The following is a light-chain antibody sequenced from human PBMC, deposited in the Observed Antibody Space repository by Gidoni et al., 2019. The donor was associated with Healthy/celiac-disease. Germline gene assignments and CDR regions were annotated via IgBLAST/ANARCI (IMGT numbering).Light chain of an antibody. V-gene: IGKV2-28*01. Sequence: DIVMTQSPLHLPVTPGEPASISCRSSQSLLHSNGYNYLDWYLQKPGQSPQLLIYLGSNRASGVPDRFSGSGSGTDFTLKISRVEAEDVGVYYCMQALQTPYTFGQGTKLEIK. CDR1: QSLLHSNGYNY. J-gene: IGKJ2*01. CDR3: MQALQTPYT. CDR2: LGS.